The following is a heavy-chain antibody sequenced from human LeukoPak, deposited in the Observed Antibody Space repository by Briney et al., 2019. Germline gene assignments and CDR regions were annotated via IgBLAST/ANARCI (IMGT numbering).Heavy chain of an antibody. Sequence: GGSLGLSCSASGFTFSSYAMTWVRQAPGKGLEWVSTISGRGDLEFYTESVKGRFTISRDHSKNTVHLQMDSLRAEDTAIYYRAREGDFWSGYPIDHYYYMDVWGKGTTVTVTS. CDR3: AREGDFWSGYPIDHYYYMDV. CDR1: GFTFSSYA. CDR2: ISGRGDLE. D-gene: IGHD3-3*01. V-gene: IGHV3-23*01. J-gene: IGHJ6*03.